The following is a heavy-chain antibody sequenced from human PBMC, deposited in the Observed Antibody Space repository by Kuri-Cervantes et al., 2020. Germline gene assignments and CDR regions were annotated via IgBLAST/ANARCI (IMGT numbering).Heavy chain of an antibody. CDR2: IYTSGST. J-gene: IGHJ4*02. CDR3: ARGYRGLLTYYFDY. CDR1: GGSISSGSYY. Sequence: LRLSCTGSGGSISSGSYYWSWIRQPAGKGLEWIGRIYTSGSTNYNPSLKSRVTMSVDTSKNQFSLKLSSVTAADTAVYYCARGYRGLLTYYFDYWGQGTLVTVSS. V-gene: IGHV4-61*02. D-gene: IGHD1-26*01.